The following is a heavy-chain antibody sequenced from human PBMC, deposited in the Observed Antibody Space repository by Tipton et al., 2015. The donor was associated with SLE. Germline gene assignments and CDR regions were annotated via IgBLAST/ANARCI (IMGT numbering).Heavy chain of an antibody. V-gene: IGHV3-21*06. J-gene: IGHJ4*02. Sequence: QLVQSGGGLVKPGGSPRLSCVASGFTFSDYSMNWIRQAPGKGLEWVSSISGLSDYIYYRDSLKGRLTISRDNARNSLYLQMNSLRDEDTAVYYCARGKYYFDYWGQGALVTVSS. D-gene: IGHD2/OR15-2a*01. CDR3: ARGKYYFDY. CDR1: GFTFSDYS. CDR2: ISGLSDYI.